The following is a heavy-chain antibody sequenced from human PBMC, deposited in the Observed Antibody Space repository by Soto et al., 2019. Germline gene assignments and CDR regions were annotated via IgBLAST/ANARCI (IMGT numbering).Heavy chain of an antibody. J-gene: IGHJ4*02. CDR3: AREVRRERPIDY. CDR2: IYSDGTT. D-gene: IGHD6-25*01. V-gene: IGHV3-66*01. Sequence: EVQLVESGGGLVQPGGSLRLSCAVSGFTVSNNYMGWVRQAPGKGLEWVSSIYSDGTTYYTDSVKGRFTISRDNSKNILYLQMNSLRAEDTAVYYCAREVRRERPIDYWGQGTLVTVSS. CDR1: GFTVSNNY.